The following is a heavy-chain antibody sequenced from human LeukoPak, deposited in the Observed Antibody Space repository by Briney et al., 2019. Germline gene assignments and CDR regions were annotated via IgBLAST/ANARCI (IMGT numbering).Heavy chain of an antibody. Sequence: SVKVSCKASGGTFSDYAYNWVRQAPGQGLEWMGVFIPILGTANSTQNFQDRVTITADISTNTAYLEPTSLRSEDTAVYFCAGIPVFGVVLHQVPVWGKGTTVTVSS. CDR3: AGIPVFGVVLHQVPV. J-gene: IGHJ6*04. CDR1: GGTFSDYA. D-gene: IGHD3-3*01. V-gene: IGHV1-69*10. CDR2: FIPILGTA.